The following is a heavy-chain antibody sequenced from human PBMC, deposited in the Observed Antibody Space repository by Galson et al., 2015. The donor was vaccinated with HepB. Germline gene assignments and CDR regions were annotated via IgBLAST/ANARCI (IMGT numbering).Heavy chain of an antibody. CDR3: ARDPYGSGSYYNVPEGFDI. D-gene: IGHD3-10*01. Sequence: SVKVSCEASGGTFSSYAISWVRQAPGQGLEWMGGIIPIFGTANYAQKFQGRVTITADESTSTAYMELSSLRSEDTAVYYCARDPYGSGSYYNVPEGFDIWGQGTMVTVSS. CDR1: GGTFSSYA. J-gene: IGHJ3*02. CDR2: IIPIFGTA. V-gene: IGHV1-69*13.